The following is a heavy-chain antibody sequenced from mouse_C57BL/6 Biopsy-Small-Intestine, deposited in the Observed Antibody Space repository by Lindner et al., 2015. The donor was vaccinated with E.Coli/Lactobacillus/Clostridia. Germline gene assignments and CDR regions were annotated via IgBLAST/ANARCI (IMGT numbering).Heavy chain of an antibody. CDR2: ISPGSGNT. CDR3: ARSGYYSNYGMDY. Sequence: VQLQESGPELVKPGASVKISCKASGYTFTDYFINWVKQRPGQGLEWIGWISPGSGNTKYNEKFKGRATLTVDTSSSTAYMQLNSLTSEDSAVYYCARSGYYSNYGMDYWGQGTSVTVSS. V-gene: IGHV1-84*01. CDR1: GYTFTDYF. J-gene: IGHJ4*01. D-gene: IGHD2-5*01.